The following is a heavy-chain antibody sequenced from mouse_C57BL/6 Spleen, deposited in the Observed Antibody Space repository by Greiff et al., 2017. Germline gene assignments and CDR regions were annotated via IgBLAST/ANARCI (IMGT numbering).Heavy chain of an antibody. CDR3: ASITTVPYYFDY. Sequence: EVMLVESGPGMVKPSQSLSLTCTVTGYSITSGYDWHWIRHFPGNKLEWMGYISYSGSTNYNPSLKSRISITHDTSKNHFFLKLNSVTTEDTATYYCASITTVPYYFDYWGQGTTLTVSS. CDR1: GYSITSGYD. CDR2: ISYSGST. D-gene: IGHD1-1*01. J-gene: IGHJ2*01. V-gene: IGHV3-1*01.